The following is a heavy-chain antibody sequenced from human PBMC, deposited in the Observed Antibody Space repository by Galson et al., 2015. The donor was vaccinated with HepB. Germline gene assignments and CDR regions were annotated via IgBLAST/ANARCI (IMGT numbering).Heavy chain of an antibody. CDR2: IYTGDPDH. D-gene: IGHD3-10*01. V-gene: IGHV5-51*01. J-gene: IGHJ4*02. CDR1: GYSFTSAW. CDR3: ARWQMVRGVLTARHFDH. Sequence: QSGAEVKKPGGLLKISCRGSGYSFTSAWMGWVRQMPGKGLEWMGIIYTGDPDHRYSPSFKGKVTISADKSISTAYLQWSSLKASDSAMYYCARWQMVRGVLTARHFDHWGQGTLVIVSS.